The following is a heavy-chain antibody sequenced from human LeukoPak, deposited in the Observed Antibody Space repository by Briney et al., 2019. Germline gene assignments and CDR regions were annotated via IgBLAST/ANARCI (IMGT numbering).Heavy chain of an antibody. V-gene: IGHV4-34*01. CDR1: GGSFSGYY. CDR3: ARDGSYDYVGFDP. J-gene: IGHJ5*02. D-gene: IGHD3-16*01. Sequence: SETLSLTCAVYGGSFSGYYWSWIRQPPGKGLEWIGEINHSGSTNYNPSLKSRVTISVDTSKNQFSLKLSSVTAADTAVYYCARDGSYDYVGFDPWGQGTLVTVSS. CDR2: INHSGST.